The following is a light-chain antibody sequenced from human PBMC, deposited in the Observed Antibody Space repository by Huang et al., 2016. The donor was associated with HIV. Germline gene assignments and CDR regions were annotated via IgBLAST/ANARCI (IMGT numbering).Light chain of an antibody. Sequence: VMWMTQSPSLLSASTGDRVTINCRVSQAIDTYLAWYQQKPGKSSDLLIFAASTLHSGLPSRFNGRGSGTDFTLTISSLQSEDFANYYCQQYYTFPWTFGQGTK. J-gene: IGKJ1*01. CDR2: AAS. CDR1: QAIDTY. CDR3: QQYYTFPWT. V-gene: IGKV1D-8*01.